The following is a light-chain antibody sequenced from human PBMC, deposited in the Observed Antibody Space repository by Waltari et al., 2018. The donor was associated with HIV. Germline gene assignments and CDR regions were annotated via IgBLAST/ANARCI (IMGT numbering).Light chain of an antibody. V-gene: IGLV1-36*01. CDR3: AAWDDSLNGYV. CDR1: TSNIGNNA. Sequence: QSVLTQPPSLSEAPRQRVTISCSGLTSNIGNNAVTRYQHLPGKAPKLLIYYDDLLPSGVSDRFSGSKSGTSASLAISGLQSEDDADYYCAAWDDSLNGYVFGTGTKVTVL. CDR2: YDD. J-gene: IGLJ1*01.